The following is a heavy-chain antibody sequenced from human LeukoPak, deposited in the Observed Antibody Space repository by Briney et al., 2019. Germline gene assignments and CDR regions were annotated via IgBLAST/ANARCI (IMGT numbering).Heavy chain of an antibody. CDR3: AREDWVVGTTTENWFDP. CDR1: GYTFTSYV. D-gene: IGHD1-26*01. CDR2: INAGNGNT. J-gene: IGHJ5*02. Sequence: ASVKVSCKASGYTFTSYVMHWVRQAPGQRLEWMGWINAGNGNTKYSQKFQGRVTITRDTSASTAYMELGSLRSEDTAVYYCAREDWVVGTTTENWFDPWGQGTLVTVSS. V-gene: IGHV1-3*01.